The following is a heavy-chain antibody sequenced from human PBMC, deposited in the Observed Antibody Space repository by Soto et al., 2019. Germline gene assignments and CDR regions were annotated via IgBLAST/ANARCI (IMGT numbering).Heavy chain of an antibody. Sequence: EVQLLESGGGLVQPGGSLRLSCAASGFTFSSYAMNWVRQAPGKGLEWVSVISGSGGSTYYADAVKGRFTISGFKSKYTVSLQINSLSGEDTAVYFSARRMVGWYFDLWGRGTLVTVSS. CDR2: ISGSGGST. J-gene: IGHJ2*01. CDR3: ARRMVGWYFDL. V-gene: IGHV3-23*01. CDR1: GFTFSSYA. D-gene: IGHD1-26*01.